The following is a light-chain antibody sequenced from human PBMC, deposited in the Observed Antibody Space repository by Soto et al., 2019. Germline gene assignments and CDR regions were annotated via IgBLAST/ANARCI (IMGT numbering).Light chain of an antibody. CDR3: QQYDNSLPIT. V-gene: IGKV3-20*01. CDR1: QSVSSY. J-gene: IGKJ5*01. Sequence: EIVLTQSPATLSLSPGERATLSCRASQSVSSYLAWYQQKPGQAPRLLIYGASNRATGIPDRFSGSGSGTDFTLTISRLEPEDFAVYFCQQYDNSLPITFGQGTRLEI. CDR2: GAS.